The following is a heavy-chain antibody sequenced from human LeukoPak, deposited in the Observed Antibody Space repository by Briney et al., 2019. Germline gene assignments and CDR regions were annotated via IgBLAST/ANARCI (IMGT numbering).Heavy chain of an antibody. J-gene: IGHJ5*02. CDR1: GVSISSYY. CDR2: IYYSGST. CDR3: ARERQQLVKRWFDP. D-gene: IGHD6-13*01. V-gene: IGHV4-59*01. Sequence: PSETLSLTCTVSGVSISSYYWSWIRQPPGKGLEWIGYIYYSGSTNYNPSLKSRVTTSVDTSKNQFSLKLSSVTAADTAVYYCARERQQLVKRWFDPWGQGTLVTVSS.